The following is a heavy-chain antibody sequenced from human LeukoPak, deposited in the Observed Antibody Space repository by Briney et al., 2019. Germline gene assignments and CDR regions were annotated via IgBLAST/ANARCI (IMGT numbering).Heavy chain of an antibody. V-gene: IGHV1-2*02. D-gene: IGHD5-12*01. CDR2: INPNGGTT. CDR1: GYTFTGYY. J-gene: IGHJ4*02. CDR3: ARGGYTGYDFHY. Sequence: ASVKVSCKASGYTFTGYYMHWVRQAPGQGLEWMRWINPNGGTTIYAQKFQGRVTMTRDTSISTAYMELSRLRSDDTAVFYCARGGYTGYDFHYWGQGTLVTVSS.